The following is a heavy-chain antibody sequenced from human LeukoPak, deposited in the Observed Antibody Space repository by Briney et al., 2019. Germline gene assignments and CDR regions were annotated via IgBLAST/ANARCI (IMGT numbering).Heavy chain of an antibody. CDR3: ARVSYDYYYGMDV. Sequence: GGSLRLSCAASGFTVSSNYMSWVRQAPGKGLEWGSVIYSGGSTYYADSVKGRFTISRVNSKNTLYLQMNSLRAEDTAVYYCARVSYDYYYGMDVWGQGTTVTVSS. CDR2: IYSGGST. J-gene: IGHJ6*02. CDR1: GFTVSSNY. V-gene: IGHV3-53*01. D-gene: IGHD3-22*01.